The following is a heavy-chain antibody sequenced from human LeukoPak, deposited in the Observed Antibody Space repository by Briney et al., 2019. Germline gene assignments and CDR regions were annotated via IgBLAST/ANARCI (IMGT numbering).Heavy chain of an antibody. CDR2: ITGSDDTT. CDR1: GFTISSDA. D-gene: IGHD5-12*01. J-gene: IGHJ4*02. Sequence: PGGSLRLSCAASGFTISSDAMTWVRQAPGEGLEWVSTITGSDDTTYYADSVKGRFTISRDYSKNTVHLQLNNLRAEDTAMYYCAKGPQLYSGYHPDYWGQGTLVTVSS. V-gene: IGHV3-23*01. CDR3: AKGPQLYSGYHPDY.